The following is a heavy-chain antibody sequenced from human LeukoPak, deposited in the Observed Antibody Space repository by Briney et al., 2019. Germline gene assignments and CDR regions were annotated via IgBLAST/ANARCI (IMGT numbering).Heavy chain of an antibody. CDR2: ISANKGNT. CDR3: VASYILIDYHDF. CDR1: GYNFTTYG. J-gene: IGHJ4*02. Sequence: ASVKVSCKASGYNFTTYGISWVRQAPGQGLEWMGWISANKGNTKYAEKLQGRVTMTTDTSTSTSYMELRSLRSDDTAVYYCVASYILIDYHDFWGQGTLIIVSA. D-gene: IGHD3-9*01. V-gene: IGHV1-18*01.